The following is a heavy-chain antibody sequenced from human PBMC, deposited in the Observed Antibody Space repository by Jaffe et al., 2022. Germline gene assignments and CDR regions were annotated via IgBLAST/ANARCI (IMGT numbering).Heavy chain of an antibody. V-gene: IGHV5-51*03. D-gene: IGHD2-15*01. Sequence: EVQLVQSGAEVKKPGESLKISCKGSGYSFTSYWIGWVRQMPGKGLEWMGIIYPGDSDTRYSPSFQGQVTISADKSISTAYLQWSSLKASDTAMYYCARRDRGCSGGSCYTDDAFDIWGQGTMVTVSS. CDR3: ARRDRGCSGGSCYTDDAFDI. CDR2: IYPGDSDT. J-gene: IGHJ3*02. CDR1: GYSFTSYW.